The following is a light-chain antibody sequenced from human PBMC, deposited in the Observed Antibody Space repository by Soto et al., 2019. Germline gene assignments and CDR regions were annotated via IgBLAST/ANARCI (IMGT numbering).Light chain of an antibody. CDR1: QSINSW. J-gene: IGKJ1*01. CDR3: QQYDTVFPT. Sequence: DIQMTQSPSTLSASIGDRVTITCRASQSINSWLAWFQQKPGKAPKLLIYKASSLEGGVPSRFSGSGSGTEFTLTIDSLQPDDFATYYCQQYDTVFPTFGQGTKVEIK. CDR2: KAS. V-gene: IGKV1-5*03.